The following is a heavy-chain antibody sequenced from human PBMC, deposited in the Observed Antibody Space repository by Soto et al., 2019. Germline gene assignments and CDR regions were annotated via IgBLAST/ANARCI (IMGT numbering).Heavy chain of an antibody. CDR1: GGTFSSYA. CDR2: IIPIFGTA. D-gene: IGHD1-26*01. CDR3: AREVLSTGATRAFDI. Sequence: SVKVSCKASGGTFSSYAVSWVRQAPGQGLEWMGGIIPIFGTANYAQKFQGRVTITADESTSTAYMELSSLRSEDTAVYYCAREVLSTGATRAFDIWGQGTMVTVSS. J-gene: IGHJ3*02. V-gene: IGHV1-69*13.